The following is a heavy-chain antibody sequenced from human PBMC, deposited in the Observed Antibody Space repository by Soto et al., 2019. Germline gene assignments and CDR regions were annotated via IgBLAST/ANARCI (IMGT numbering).Heavy chain of an antibody. CDR2: ISYDGSNK. D-gene: IGHD1-26*01. J-gene: IGHJ5*02. CDR1: GFTFSSYG. CDR3: AKDPKWEQIEYWFDP. V-gene: IGHV3-30*18. Sequence: GGSLRLSCAASGFTFSSYGMHWVRQAPGKGLEWVAVISYDGSNKYYADSVKGRFTISRDNSKNTLYLQMNSLRAEDTAVYYCAKDPKWEQIEYWFDPWGQGTLVTVSS.